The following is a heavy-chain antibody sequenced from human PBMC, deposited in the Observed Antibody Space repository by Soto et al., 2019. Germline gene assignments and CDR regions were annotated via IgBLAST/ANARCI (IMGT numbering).Heavy chain of an antibody. CDR2: IKFGGIGK. Sequence: GGSLRLSCAASGFTFSDYWMSWVRQAPGKGPEWVANIKFGGIGKQYVDSVRGRFTISRDNSRNSLFLQMNSLRAGDTALYYCVKDGGYCSSTPCYSNRNHYFDSWGQGPLVTVSS. V-gene: IGHV3-7*03. D-gene: IGHD2-2*01. J-gene: IGHJ4*02. CDR1: GFTFSDYW. CDR3: VKDGGYCSSTPCYSNRNHYFDS.